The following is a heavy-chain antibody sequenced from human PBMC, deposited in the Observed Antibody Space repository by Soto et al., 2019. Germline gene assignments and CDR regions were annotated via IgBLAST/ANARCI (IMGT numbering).Heavy chain of an antibody. CDR1: GFTFSSYG. J-gene: IGHJ4*02. Sequence: GGSLRLSCAASGFTFSSYGMHWVRQAPGKGLEWVAVIWYDGSNKYYADSVKGRFTISRDNSKNTLYLQMNSLRAEDTAVYYCARSLSFSSIAAFGSLCDYWGQGTLVTVSS. V-gene: IGHV3-33*01. CDR2: IWYDGSNK. CDR3: ARSLSFSSIAAFGSLCDY. D-gene: IGHD6-6*01.